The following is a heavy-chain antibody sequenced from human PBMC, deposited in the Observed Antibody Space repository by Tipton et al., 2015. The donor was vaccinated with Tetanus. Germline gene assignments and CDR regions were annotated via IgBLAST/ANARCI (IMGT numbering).Heavy chain of an antibody. D-gene: IGHD6-13*01. V-gene: IGHV1-2*02. Sequence: QLVQSGAEVKKPGASVKVSCKASGYTFTGYYMHWVRQAPGQGLEWMGWINPNSGGTNYAQKFQGRVTMTRDTSISTAYMELSRLRSDDTAVYYCARVSAAAGTNYYYGMDVWGQGTTVTVSS. CDR1: GYTFTGYY. J-gene: IGHJ6*02. CDR3: ARVSAAAGTNYYYGMDV. CDR2: INPNSGGT.